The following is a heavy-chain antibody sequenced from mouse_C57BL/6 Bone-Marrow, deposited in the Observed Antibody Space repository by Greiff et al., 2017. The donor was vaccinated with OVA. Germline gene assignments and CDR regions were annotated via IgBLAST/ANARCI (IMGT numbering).Heavy chain of an antibody. V-gene: IGHV5-15*01. CDR2: ISNLAYSI. J-gene: IGHJ3*01. Sequence: DVMLVESGGGLVQPGGSLKLSCAASGFTFSDYGMAWVRQAPRKGPEWVAFISNLAYSIYYADTVTGRFTISRENAKNTLYLEMSSLRSEDTAMYYCARHARGDPAWFAYWGQGTLVTVSA. CDR3: ARHARGDPAWFAY. D-gene: IGHD3-3*01. CDR1: GFTFSDYG.